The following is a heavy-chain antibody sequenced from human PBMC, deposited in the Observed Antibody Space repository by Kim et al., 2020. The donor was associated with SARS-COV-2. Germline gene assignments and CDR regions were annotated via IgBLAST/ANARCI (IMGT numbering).Heavy chain of an antibody. CDR3: VRGNDVMATSDWHFDL. CDR2: ISSNGHST. CDR1: GFTFSNHI. V-gene: IGHV3-64D*06. D-gene: IGHD5-12*01. Sequence: GGSLRLSCLASGFTFSNHIMHWVRQGPGKGLEDVSAISSNGHSTYYGDSVRGRFTISRDTSSKTLYLQMGSLRVEDTAIYYCVRGNDVMATSDWHFDLWGRGTLVTVSS. J-gene: IGHJ2*01.